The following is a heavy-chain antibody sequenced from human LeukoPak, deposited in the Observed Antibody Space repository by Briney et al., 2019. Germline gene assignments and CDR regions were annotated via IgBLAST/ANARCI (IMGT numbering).Heavy chain of an antibody. CDR3: ARAKMATTPFDY. V-gene: IGHV4-30-4*01. CDR2: IYYTGST. Sequence: SETLSLTCTVSGDSISDGDYYWSWIRQPPGKGLEWIGYIYYTGSTYYNPSLKSRVTISVDTFKNQFSLKLSSVTAADTAVYYCARAKMATTPFDYWGQGTLVTVSS. CDR1: GDSISDGDYY. J-gene: IGHJ4*02. D-gene: IGHD5-24*01.